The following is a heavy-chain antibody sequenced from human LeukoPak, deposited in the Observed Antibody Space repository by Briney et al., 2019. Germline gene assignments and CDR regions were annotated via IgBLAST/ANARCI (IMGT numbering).Heavy chain of an antibody. CDR1: GLIFRSYW. Sequence: GGSLRLSCAASGLIFRSYWMHWVRQAPGKGLVWVSTINSDGSSTTYAGSVKGRFTISRDNAKNTLYLQMNSLRAEDTAVYYCARAQHRGWGFDYWGQGTLVTVSS. V-gene: IGHV3-74*01. J-gene: IGHJ4*02. CDR3: ARAQHRGWGFDY. D-gene: IGHD1-26*01. CDR2: INSDGSST.